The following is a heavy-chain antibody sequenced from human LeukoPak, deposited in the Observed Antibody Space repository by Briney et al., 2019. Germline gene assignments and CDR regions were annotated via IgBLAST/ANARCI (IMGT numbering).Heavy chain of an antibody. Sequence: SGGSLTLSCVVSGLTLSTYAMTWVRQAPGKRLEWVSVIDNRGGGIHYADSVKGRFTVSMDNWTNSLYLQMNRLRDEDTAIYYCAQYLCTASCYRNFENWGQGTLVTVSS. V-gene: IGHV3-23*05. CDR3: AQYLCTASCYRNFEN. D-gene: IGHD2-2*01. J-gene: IGHJ1*01. CDR2: IDNRGGGI. CDR1: GLTLSTYA.